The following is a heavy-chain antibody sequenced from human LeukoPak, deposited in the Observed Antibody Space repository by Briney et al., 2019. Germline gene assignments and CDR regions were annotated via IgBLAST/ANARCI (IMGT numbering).Heavy chain of an antibody. V-gene: IGHV4-31*03. D-gene: IGHD6-6*01. CDR1: GGSISSGGYY. J-gene: IGHJ4*02. Sequence: SETLSLTCTVFGGSISSGGYYWSWIRQHPGKGLEWIGYIYYSGSTYYNPSLKSRVTISIDTSKNQFSLKLSSVTAADTAVYSCAREGGIGSSSWIDYWGQGTLVTVSS. CDR3: AREGGIGSSSWIDY. CDR2: IYYSGST.